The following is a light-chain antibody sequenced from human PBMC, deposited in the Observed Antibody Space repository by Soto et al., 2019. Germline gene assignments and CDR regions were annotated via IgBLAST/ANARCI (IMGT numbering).Light chain of an antibody. J-gene: IGKJ4*01. V-gene: IGKV3-15*01. CDR1: QSVSSS. Sequence: EVVMTQSPATLSVSPGERATLSCRASQSVSSSLAWYQQKPGQAPRLLIYGASTRATGIPARFSGSGSGTEFTLTISSLQSEDLGVYDCQQYNDWPPLTFGGGTKVEIK. CDR2: GAS. CDR3: QQYNDWPPLT.